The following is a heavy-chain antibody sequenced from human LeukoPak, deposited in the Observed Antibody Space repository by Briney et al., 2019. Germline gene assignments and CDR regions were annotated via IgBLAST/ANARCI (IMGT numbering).Heavy chain of an antibody. J-gene: IGHJ3*02. D-gene: IGHD5-18*01. CDR2: IYYSGST. Sequence: SETLSLTCTVSGGSISSYYWSWIRQPPGKVLEWIGYIYYSGSTNYNPSLKSRVTISVDTSKNQFSLKLSSVTAADTAVYYCARALSRGYSYGYSIWGQGTMVTVSS. CDR3: ARALSRGYSYGYSI. CDR1: GGSISSYY. V-gene: IGHV4-59*01.